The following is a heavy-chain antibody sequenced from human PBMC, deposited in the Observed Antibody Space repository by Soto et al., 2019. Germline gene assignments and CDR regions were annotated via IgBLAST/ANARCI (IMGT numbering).Heavy chain of an antibody. CDR2: IYYSGST. CDR3: ARHRITFGGVIVGFDY. Sequence: SETLSLTCTVSGGSISSYYLSWIRQPPGKGLEWIGYIYYSGSTNYNPSLKSRVTISVDTSKNQFSLKLSSVTAADTAVYYCARHRITFGGVIVGFDYWGQGTLVTVSS. V-gene: IGHV4-59*08. D-gene: IGHD3-16*02. CDR1: GGSISSYY. J-gene: IGHJ4*02.